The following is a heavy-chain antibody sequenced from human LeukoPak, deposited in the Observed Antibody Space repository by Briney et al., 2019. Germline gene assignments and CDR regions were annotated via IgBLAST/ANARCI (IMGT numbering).Heavy chain of an antibody. J-gene: IGHJ3*02. CDR3: AREGSSAFDI. CDR1: GGSISSGDYY. Sequence: SQTLSLTCTVSGGSISSGDYYWRWIRQPPGKGLEWIGYIYYSGSTYYNPSLKSRVTISVYTSKNQFSLKLSSVTAADTAVYYCAREGSSAFDIWGQGTMVTVSS. D-gene: IGHD3-10*01. CDR2: IYYSGST. V-gene: IGHV4-30-4*01.